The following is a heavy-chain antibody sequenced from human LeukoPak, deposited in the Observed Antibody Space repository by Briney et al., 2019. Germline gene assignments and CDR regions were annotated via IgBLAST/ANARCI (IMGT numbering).Heavy chain of an antibody. CDR2: ISGSGGST. CDR1: GFTFSSYA. CDR3: AKFLPTHIVVANYYFDY. V-gene: IGHV3-23*01. Sequence: GGSLRLSCAASGFTFSSYAMSWVRQAPGKELEWVSAISGSGGSTYYADSVKGRFPISRDNSKNTLYLQMNSLRAEDTAVYYCAKFLPTHIVVANYYFDYWGQGTLVTVSS. J-gene: IGHJ4*02. D-gene: IGHD2-21*01.